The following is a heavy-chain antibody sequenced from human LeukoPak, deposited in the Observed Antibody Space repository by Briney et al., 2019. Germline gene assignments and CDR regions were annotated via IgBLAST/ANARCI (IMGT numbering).Heavy chain of an antibody. J-gene: IGHJ6*02. CDR2: IYIAGTT. CDR1: GFTVSNNY. Sequence: GGSLRLSCAASGFTVSNNYMSWVRQAPGKGLEWVSIIYIAGTTHHADSVRGRLIISRDNSKNTVYLQMNSLRADDTAVYYCARGGGTAGYYYQMDVWGQGTTVTVSS. D-gene: IGHD1-1*01. CDR3: ARGGGTAGYYYQMDV. V-gene: IGHV3-66*01.